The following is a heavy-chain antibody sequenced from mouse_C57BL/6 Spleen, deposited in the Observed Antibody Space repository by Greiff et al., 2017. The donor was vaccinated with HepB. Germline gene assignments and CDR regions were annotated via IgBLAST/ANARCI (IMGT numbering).Heavy chain of an antibody. J-gene: IGHJ1*03. V-gene: IGHV5-4*01. CDR3: ARDGTGTGYFDV. Sequence: DVQLQESGGGLVKPGGSLKLSCAASGFTFSSYAMSWVRQTPEKRLEWVATISDGGSYTYYPDNVKGRFTISRDNAKNNLYLQMSHLKSEDTAMYYCARDGTGTGYFDVWGTGTTVTVSS. CDR2: ISDGGSYT. D-gene: IGHD4-1*01. CDR1: GFTFSSYA.